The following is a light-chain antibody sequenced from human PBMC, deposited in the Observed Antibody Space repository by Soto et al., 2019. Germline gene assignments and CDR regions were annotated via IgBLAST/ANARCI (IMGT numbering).Light chain of an antibody. J-gene: IGLJ2*01. CDR2: DAS. CDR3: SSVTSIITLI. Sequence: QSALTQPPSVSGSPGQSVTISCTGTSSDVGGFNRVSWYQQAPGTAPKVIIFDASNRPSGVPARFSGSKSGNTASLTISGLQAEDESDFYCSSVTSIITLIFGGGTKLTVL. V-gene: IGLV2-18*02. CDR1: SSDVGGFNR.